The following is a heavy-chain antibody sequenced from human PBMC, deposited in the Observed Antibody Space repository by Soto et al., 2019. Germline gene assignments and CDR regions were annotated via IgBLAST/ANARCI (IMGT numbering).Heavy chain of an antibody. CDR2: IWYDGSNK. V-gene: IGHV3-33*01. Sequence: QVQLVESGGGVVQPGRSLRLSCAASGFTFSSYGMHWVRQAPGKGLEWVAVIWYDGSNKYYADSVKGRFTISRDNSKNTLYLQMNSLRAEDTAVYYCARVPRGYTQKVDWYFDLWGRGTLVTVSS. J-gene: IGHJ2*01. CDR1: GFTFSSYG. D-gene: IGHD5-18*01. CDR3: ARVPRGYTQKVDWYFDL.